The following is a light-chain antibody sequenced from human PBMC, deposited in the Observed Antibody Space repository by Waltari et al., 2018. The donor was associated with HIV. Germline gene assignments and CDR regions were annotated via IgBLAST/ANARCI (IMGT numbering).Light chain of an antibody. V-gene: IGLV3-21*04. CDR3: QVWDSTNDHLI. Sequence: SYVLTQPPSVSVAPGETARIPCGGNNIRTKSVHWYQQKPGQAPVLVIHYDSDRPSGSPERFSGSNSGNAATLIITTVEAGDEADYYCQVWDSTNDHLIFGGGTKLTVL. J-gene: IGLJ2*01. CDR1: NIRTKS. CDR2: YDS.